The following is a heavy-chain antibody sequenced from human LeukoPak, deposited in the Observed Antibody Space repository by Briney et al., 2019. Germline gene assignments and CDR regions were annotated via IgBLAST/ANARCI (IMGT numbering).Heavy chain of an antibody. D-gene: IGHD3-10*01. CDR2: IYHSGST. Sequence: SETLSLTCAVSGSPISSGGYSWRWIRQPPGKGLEWIGYIYHSGSTYYNPSLKSRVTISVDRSKNQFSLKLSSVTAADTAVYYCARVRPMVRGGQIDYWGQGTLVTVSS. V-gene: IGHV4-30-2*01. CDR3: ARVRPMVRGGQIDY. J-gene: IGHJ4*02. CDR1: GSPISSGGYS.